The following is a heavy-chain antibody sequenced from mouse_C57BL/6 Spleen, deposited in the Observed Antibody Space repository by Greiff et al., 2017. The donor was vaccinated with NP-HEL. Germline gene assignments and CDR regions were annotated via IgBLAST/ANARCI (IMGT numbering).Heavy chain of an antibody. CDR2: INPDSSTI. Sequence: EVKLQESGGGLVQPGGSLKLSCAASGIDFSRYWMSWVRRAPGKGLEWIGEINPDSSTINYAPSLKDKFIISRDNAKNTLYLQMSKVRSEDTALYYCAAPEDHYYGSSYWYFDVWGTGTTVTVSS. J-gene: IGHJ1*03. V-gene: IGHV4-1*01. CDR1: GIDFSRYW. CDR3: AAPEDHYYGSSYWYFDV. D-gene: IGHD1-1*01.